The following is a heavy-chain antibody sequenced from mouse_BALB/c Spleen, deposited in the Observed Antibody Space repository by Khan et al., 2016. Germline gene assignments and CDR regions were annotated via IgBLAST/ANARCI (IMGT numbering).Heavy chain of an antibody. Sequence: VQLQESGAELAKPGASVKMSCKASGYTFTSYWMHWVKQRPGQGLEWIGYINPSTGYTEYNQKFKDKATLTADKSSSTAYMQLSSLTSEDSAVYYCARKKDGYYYAMDYWGQGTSVTVSS. CDR2: INPSTGYT. D-gene: IGHD2-3*01. CDR3: ARKKDGYYYAMDY. CDR1: GYTFTSYW. J-gene: IGHJ4*01. V-gene: IGHV1-7*01.